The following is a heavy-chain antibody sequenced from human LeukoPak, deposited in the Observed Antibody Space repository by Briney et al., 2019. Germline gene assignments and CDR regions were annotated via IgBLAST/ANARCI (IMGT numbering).Heavy chain of an antibody. D-gene: IGHD3-10*01. J-gene: IGHJ4*02. CDR1: GYTFTSYD. Sequence: ASVKVSCKASGYTFTSYDINWVRQATGQGLEWMGWMNPNSGNTGYAQKFQGRVTITRNTSISTTYMELSSLRSEDTAVYYCARGFHGSGSPYYFDYWGQGTLVTVSS. V-gene: IGHV1-8*03. CDR3: ARGFHGSGSPYYFDY. CDR2: MNPNSGNT.